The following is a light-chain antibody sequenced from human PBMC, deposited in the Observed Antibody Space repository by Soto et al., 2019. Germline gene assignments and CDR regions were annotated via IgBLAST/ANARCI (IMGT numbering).Light chain of an antibody. V-gene: IGLV3-1*01. CDR2: KDN. Sequence: SYELTQPPSVSVSPGQTATITCSGDELGDKYACWYQQKTGQSPVLLIYKDNTRPSGIPERFSGSNSGNTATLTISGTQAMDEADYYCQAWDSSHVIFGGGTKLTVL. CDR3: QAWDSSHVI. CDR1: ELGDKY. J-gene: IGLJ2*01.